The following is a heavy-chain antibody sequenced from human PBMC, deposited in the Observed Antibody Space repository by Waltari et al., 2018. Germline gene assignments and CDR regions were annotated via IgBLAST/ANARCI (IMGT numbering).Heavy chain of an antibody. V-gene: IGHV4-34*01. CDR1: GGSFSGYY. D-gene: IGHD2-2*01. Sequence: QVQLQQWGAGLLKPSETLSLTCAVYGGSFSGYYWSWIRQPPGTGLEWIGEINHSGSTNYNPSLKSRVTISVDTSKNQFSLKLSSVTAADTAVYYCARGRGNIVVVPAARRGGWFDPWGQGTLVTVSS. CDR2: INHSGST. CDR3: ARGRGNIVVVPAARRGGWFDP. J-gene: IGHJ5*02.